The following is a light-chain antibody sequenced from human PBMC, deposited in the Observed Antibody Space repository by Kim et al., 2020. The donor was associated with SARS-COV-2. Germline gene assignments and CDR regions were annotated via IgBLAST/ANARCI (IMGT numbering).Light chain of an antibody. V-gene: IGKV1-5*01. CDR3: QQYNSYPIT. J-gene: IGKJ5*01. Sequence: ASVGDRVTITCRASQSISSWLAWYQQKPGKAPTLPIYDASDLESGVPSRFSGSGSGTEFTLTISSLQPDDFATYYCQQYNSYPITFGQGTRLEIK. CDR1: QSISSW. CDR2: DAS.